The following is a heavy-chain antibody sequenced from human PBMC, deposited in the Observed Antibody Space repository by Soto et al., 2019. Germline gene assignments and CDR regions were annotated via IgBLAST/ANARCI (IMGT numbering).Heavy chain of an antibody. V-gene: IGHV1-2*04. Sequence: ASVKVSCKASGYTFTGYYMHWVRQAPGQGLEWMGWINPNSGGTNYAQKFQGWVTMTRDTSISTAYMELSRLRSDDTAVYYCAMWASPCNNYLMDVLAQGTTDSLSS. CDR3: AMWASPCNNYLMDV. J-gene: IGHJ6*02. D-gene: IGHD1-26*01. CDR1: GYTFTGYY. CDR2: INPNSGGT.